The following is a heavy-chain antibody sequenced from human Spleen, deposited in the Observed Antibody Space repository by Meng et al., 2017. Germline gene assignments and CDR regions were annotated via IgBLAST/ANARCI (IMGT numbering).Heavy chain of an antibody. CDR2: IKSNTDGGTA. Sequence: EVQLVESGGDLVKPGGSLRLSCAAPGFYFNNAWMSWVRQAPGKGLEWVGRIKSNTDGGTAEYAAPVTGRFTISRDDSKSTLYLQMSGLRIDDTGVYYCTWDDKAVSDYWGQGTLVTVSS. D-gene: IGHD1-26*01. J-gene: IGHJ4*02. CDR1: GFYFNNAW. CDR3: TWDDKAVSDY. V-gene: IGHV3-15*01.